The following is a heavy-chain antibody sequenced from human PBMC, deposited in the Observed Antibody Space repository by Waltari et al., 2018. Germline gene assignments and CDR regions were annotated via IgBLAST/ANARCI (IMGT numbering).Heavy chain of an antibody. Sequence: QVQLVESGGGVVQPGRSLRLSCAASGFTFSSYGMHWVRQAPGKGLGWVAVIWYDGSNKYYADSVKGRFTISRDKSKNTLYLQMNSLRAEDTAVYYCASFLYGSGSYYDYYYYGMDVWGQGTTVTVSS. CDR1: GFTFSSYG. D-gene: IGHD3-10*01. J-gene: IGHJ6*02. CDR2: IWYDGSNK. V-gene: IGHV3-33*01. CDR3: ASFLYGSGSYYDYYYYGMDV.